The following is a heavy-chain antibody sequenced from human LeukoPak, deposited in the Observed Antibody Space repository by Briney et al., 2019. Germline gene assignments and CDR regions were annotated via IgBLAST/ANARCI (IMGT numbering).Heavy chain of an antibody. CDR1: GFTFSTYV. Sequence: GGSLRLSCAASGFTFSTYVMTWVRQAPGTGLEWVSSIGGHVHSTYYADSVIGRFAISRDDSKNTLYLQMNSLRADDTAIYYCANHRTPDRYHWNYFDYWGQGTLVTVSS. D-gene: IGHD1-20*01. V-gene: IGHV3-23*01. CDR3: ANHRTPDRYHWNYFDY. J-gene: IGHJ4*02. CDR2: IGGHVHST.